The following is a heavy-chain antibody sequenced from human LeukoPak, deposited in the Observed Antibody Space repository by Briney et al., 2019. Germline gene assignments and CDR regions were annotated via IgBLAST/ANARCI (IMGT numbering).Heavy chain of an antibody. CDR3: ARHTAVAGRRGWFDP. J-gene: IGHJ5*02. CDR2: IYYSGST. D-gene: IGHD6-19*01. CDR1: GGSISSYY. Sequence: SETLSLTCTVSGGSISSYYWSWIRQPPGKGLEWIGYIYYSGSTNYNPSLKSRVTISVGTSKNQFSLKPSSVTAADTAVYYCARHTAVAGRRGWFDPWGQGTLVTVSS. V-gene: IGHV4-59*08.